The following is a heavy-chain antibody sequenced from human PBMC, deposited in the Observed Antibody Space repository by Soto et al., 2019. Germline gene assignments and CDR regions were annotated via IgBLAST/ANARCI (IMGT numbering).Heavy chain of an antibody. V-gene: IGHV1-24*01. D-gene: IGHD3-10*01. Sequence: GKGLEWMGGIIPNCGTTNYAQKFQGRVTMTEDTSTDTAYMELSSLRSEDTAVYYCATQSPTMVRGVIGYWGQGTLVTVSS. J-gene: IGHJ4*02. CDR2: IIPNCGTT. CDR3: ATQSPTMVRGVIGY.